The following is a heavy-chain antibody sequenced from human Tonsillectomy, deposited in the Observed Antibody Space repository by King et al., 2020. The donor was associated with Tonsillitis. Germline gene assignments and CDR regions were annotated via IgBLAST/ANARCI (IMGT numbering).Heavy chain of an antibody. CDR1: GFIFGDYA. D-gene: IGHD1-26*01. V-gene: IGHV3-9*01. Sequence: QLVQSGGGLVQPGRSLRLSCAASGFIFGDYAMHWVRQAPGKGLEWVSSISWNSGSIAYADSVEGRFTISRDNAKNSLYLRMNSLRPEDTALYYCAKGFGGSYPHSFFDCWGQGTLVTVSS. CDR3: AKGFGGSYPHSFFDC. J-gene: IGHJ4*02. CDR2: ISWNSGSI.